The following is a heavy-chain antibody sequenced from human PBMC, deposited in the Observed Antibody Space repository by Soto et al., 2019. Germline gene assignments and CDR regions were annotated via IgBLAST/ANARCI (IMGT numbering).Heavy chain of an antibody. CDR2: ISSYNGDT. V-gene: IGHV1-18*01. Sequence: QVQLVQSGTEVKKRGASVKVSCKASGYTFTRSGISWVRQAPGQVPEWMGWISSYNGDTNYAQTFQGRVTMTTDTSTSTAYMELRSLRSDDTAVYYCAREGVAPYYYYGMDVWGQGTPVTVSS. CDR1: GYTFTRSG. CDR3: AREGVAPYYYYGMDV. D-gene: IGHD5-12*01. J-gene: IGHJ6*02.